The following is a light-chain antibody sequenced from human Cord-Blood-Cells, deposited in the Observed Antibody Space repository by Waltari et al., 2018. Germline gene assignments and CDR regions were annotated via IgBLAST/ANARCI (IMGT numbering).Light chain of an antibody. CDR2: GNS. CDR1: SSKLGAGYH. CDR3: QSYDSSLSGFWV. J-gene: IGLJ3*02. Sequence: QSVLTQPPSVSGAPGQRVTISCTGSSSKLGAGYHVHWYRQLPGTAPKLLIYGNSNRPSGVPDRFSGSKSGTSASLAITGLQAEDEADYYCQSYDSSLSGFWVFGGGTKLTVL. V-gene: IGLV1-40*01.